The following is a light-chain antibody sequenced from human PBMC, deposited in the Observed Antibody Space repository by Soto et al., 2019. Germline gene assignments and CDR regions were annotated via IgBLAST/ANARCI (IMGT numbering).Light chain of an antibody. CDR1: SSDVGSNY. CDR3: GTWDSSLSADV. Sequence: QSVLTQPPSVSAAPGQTVTISCSGSSSDVGSNYVCWYQQFSGSVPKLLIYETNKRSSGIPDRFSGSKSGASATLAITGLQTGDEADYYCGTWDSSLSADVFGTGTKVTVL. CDR2: ETN. V-gene: IGLV1-51*02. J-gene: IGLJ1*01.